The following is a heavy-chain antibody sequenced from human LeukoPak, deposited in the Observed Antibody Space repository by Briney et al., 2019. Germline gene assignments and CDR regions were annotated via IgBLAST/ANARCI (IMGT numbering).Heavy chain of an antibody. CDR2: INHSGST. V-gene: IGHV4-34*01. D-gene: IGHD3-3*01. J-gene: IGHJ4*02. CDR1: GGSFSGYY. Sequence: SETLSLTCAVYGGSFSGYYWSWIRQPPGKGLGWIGEINHSGSTNYNPSLKSRVTISVDTSKNQFSLKLSSVTAADTAVYYCARRRITIFGVVMPFEVWGQGTLVTVSS. CDR3: ARRRITIFGVVMPFEV.